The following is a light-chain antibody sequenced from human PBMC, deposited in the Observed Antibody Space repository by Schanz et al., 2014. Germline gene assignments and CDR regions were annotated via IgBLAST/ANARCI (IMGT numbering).Light chain of an antibody. CDR1: SSNIGAGYD. Sequence: QSVLTQPPSASGTPGQSVTISCTGSSSNIGAGYDVHWYQQLPGTAPKLFIYGNNNRPSGVPDRFSGSKSGASASLAITGLQAEDEADYYCQSYDSSLSGWVFGGGTKLTVL. V-gene: IGLV1-40*01. CDR2: GNN. CDR3: QSYDSSLSGWV. J-gene: IGLJ3*02.